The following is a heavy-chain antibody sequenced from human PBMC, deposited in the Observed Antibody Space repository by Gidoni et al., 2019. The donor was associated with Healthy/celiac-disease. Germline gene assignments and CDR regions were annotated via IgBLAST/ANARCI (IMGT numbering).Heavy chain of an antibody. CDR3: VKDDWGSGSWYYFDY. D-gene: IGHD3-10*01. V-gene: IGHV3-64D*09. CDR2: ISSNGGST. J-gene: IGHJ4*02. CDR1: GFTFSSYA. Sequence: EVQLVESGGGLVQPGGSRRLSGSASGFTFSSYARHWVRQAPGKGLEYVSAISSNGGSTYYADSVKGRFTISRDNSKNTLYLQMSSLRAEDTAVYYCVKDDWGSGSWYYFDYWGQGTLVTVSS.